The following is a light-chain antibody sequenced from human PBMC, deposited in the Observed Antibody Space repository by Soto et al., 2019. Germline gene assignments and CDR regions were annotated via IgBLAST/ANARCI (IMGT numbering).Light chain of an antibody. Sequence: QSALTQPASVSGSPGQSITISCSGTSSDIGAYEYVSWYQQHPGKPPKLMIYNINNRPSGVSYRFSGSKSGNTASLTISRLQTEDEADYYCLSHAGSYNIYLFGTGTKVTVL. J-gene: IGLJ1*01. V-gene: IGLV2-14*03. CDR3: LSHAGSYNIYL. CDR2: NIN. CDR1: SSDIGAYEY.